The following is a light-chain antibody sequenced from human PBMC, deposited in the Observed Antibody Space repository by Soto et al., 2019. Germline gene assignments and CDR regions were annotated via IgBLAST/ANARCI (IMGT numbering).Light chain of an antibody. CDR2: GAS. V-gene: IGKV3-15*01. J-gene: IGKJ2*01. CDR3: QQYDSWPPLYT. CDR1: QSVSSK. Sequence: EIVMTQSPATLSVSPGERATLSCRASQSVSSKLAWYQQKAGQAPRLLIYGASTRATGIPARVSGSGSGTEVTLTISSLQSEDFAVYFCQQYDSWPPLYTFGLGTKVDIK.